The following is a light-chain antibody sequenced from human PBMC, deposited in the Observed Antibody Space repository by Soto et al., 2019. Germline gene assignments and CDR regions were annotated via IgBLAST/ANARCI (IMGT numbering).Light chain of an antibody. J-gene: IGKJ5*01. CDR3: KQRSNWPIT. CDR1: QSISRS. Sequence: EIVLTQSPGTLSLSPGERATLSCRASQSISRSLAWYQQKPGQAPRLLISDASTRATGIPARFSGSGSGTDFTLTISSLEPEDFALYYCKQRSNWPITFGQGTRLEIK. V-gene: IGKV3-11*01. CDR2: DAS.